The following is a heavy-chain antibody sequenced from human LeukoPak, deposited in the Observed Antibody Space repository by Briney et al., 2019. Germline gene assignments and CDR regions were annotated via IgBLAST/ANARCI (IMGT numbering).Heavy chain of an antibody. D-gene: IGHD4-23*01. CDR3: ARGARWAYYFDY. J-gene: IGHJ4*02. CDR2: ISTRDNTI. V-gene: IGHV3-11*01. CDR1: GLTFDDYG. Sequence: GGFLRLSCAASGLTFDDYGMSWIRQTPGKGLEWLSYISTRDNTIQYADSVKGRFTISRDNANNSVFLQMNNLRAEDSAIYYCARGARWAYYFDYWGQGSLVTVSS.